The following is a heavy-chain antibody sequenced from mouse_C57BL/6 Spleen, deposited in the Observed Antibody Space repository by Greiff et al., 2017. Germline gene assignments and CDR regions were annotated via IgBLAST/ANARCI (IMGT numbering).Heavy chain of an antibody. V-gene: IGHV1-82*01. J-gene: IGHJ2*01. Sequence: QVQLKQSGPELVKPGASVKISCKASGYAFSSSWMNWVKQRPGKGLEWIGRIYPGDGDTNYNGKFKGKATLTADKSSSTAYMQLSSLTSEDSAVYFCARDYGSSYGFAYWGQGTTLTVSS. D-gene: IGHD1-1*01. CDR3: ARDYGSSYGFAY. CDR2: IYPGDGDT. CDR1: GYAFSSSW.